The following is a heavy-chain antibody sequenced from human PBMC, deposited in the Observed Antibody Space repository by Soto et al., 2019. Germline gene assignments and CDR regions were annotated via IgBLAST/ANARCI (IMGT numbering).Heavy chain of an antibody. J-gene: IGHJ4*02. Sequence: EVQLVESGGDLVQPGGSLRLSCVASGFTFNTYWMSWVRQAPGKGLEWVANIKEDGSDKYYVDSVKGRFTICRDNAKNLLYLQMNSLGAGDTAMYYCARFTRGSSGDYWGQGTLVTVSS. D-gene: IGHD6-25*01. CDR1: GFTFNTYW. CDR3: ARFTRGSSGDY. CDR2: IKEDGSDK. V-gene: IGHV3-7*01.